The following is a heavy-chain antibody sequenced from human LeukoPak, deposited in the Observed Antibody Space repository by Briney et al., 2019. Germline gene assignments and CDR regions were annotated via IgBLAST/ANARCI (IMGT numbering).Heavy chain of an antibody. V-gene: IGHV3-23*01. CDR1: GFTFSSYA. CDR2: FSGSGGST. Sequence: GGSLRLSCAASGFTFSSYAMSWVRQAPGKGLEWVSGFSGSGGSTYYADSVKGRFTISRDNSKNTLYLQMNSLRAEDTAVYYCGRGEGFLVDHWGQGTLVTVSS. D-gene: IGHD3-3*01. CDR3: GRGEGFLVDH. J-gene: IGHJ4*02.